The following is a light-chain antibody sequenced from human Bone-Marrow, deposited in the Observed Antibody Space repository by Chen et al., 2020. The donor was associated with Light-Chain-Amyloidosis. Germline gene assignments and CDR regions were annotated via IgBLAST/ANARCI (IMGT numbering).Light chain of an antibody. Sequence: SYVLTQPSSVSVAPGQTATIACGGTNIGSTSVHWYQQTPGQAPLLVVSDDSDRPSGIPARLSGSNSGNTATLTSSRVEAGDEADYYCQVWDRSSDRPVFGGGTKLTVL. CDR1: NIGSTS. CDR2: DDS. J-gene: IGLJ3*02. V-gene: IGLV3-21*02. CDR3: QVWDRSSDRPV.